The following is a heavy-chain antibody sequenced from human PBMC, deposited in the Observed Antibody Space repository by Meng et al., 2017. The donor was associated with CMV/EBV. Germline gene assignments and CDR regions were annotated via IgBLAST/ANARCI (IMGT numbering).Heavy chain of an antibody. CDR2: IRYDGSNK. D-gene: IGHD3-10*01. V-gene: IGHV3-30*02. CDR3: AKGMRLRGSGLDV. J-gene: IGHJ6*02. CDR1: GFTFSSYG. Sequence: GESLKISCAASGFTFSSYGMHWVRQAPGKGLEWVAFIRYDGSNKYYADSVKGRFTISRDNSKNTLYLQMNSLRAEDTAVYYCAKGMRLRGSGLDVWGQGTTVTVSS.